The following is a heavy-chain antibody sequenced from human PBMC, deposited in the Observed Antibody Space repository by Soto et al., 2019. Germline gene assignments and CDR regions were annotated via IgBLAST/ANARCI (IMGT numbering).Heavy chain of an antibody. CDR2: IYYSGST. V-gene: IGHV4-31*03. CDR1: GGSISSGGYY. Sequence: SETLSLTCTVSGGSISSGGYYWSWIRQHPGKGLEWIGYIYYSGSTYYNPSLKSRVTISVDTSKNQFSLKLSSVTAADTAVYYCARLLWFPRNYYYYGMDVWGQGTTVTVSS. CDR3: ARLLWFPRNYYYYGMDV. J-gene: IGHJ6*02. D-gene: IGHD3-10*01.